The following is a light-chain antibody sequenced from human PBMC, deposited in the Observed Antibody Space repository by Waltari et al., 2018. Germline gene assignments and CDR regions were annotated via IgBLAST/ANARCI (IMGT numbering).Light chain of an antibody. CDR2: GAS. CDR3: QQFWT. CDR1: LSVISTY. J-gene: IGKJ1*01. Sequence: EIVLTQSPGTLSLSPGERATLPCRASLSVISTYLHWYQQKPGQAPRLLIYGASSRATGIPDRFSGSGSGTDFTLTISRLEPEDSAVYYCQQFWTFGQGTKVEIK. V-gene: IGKV3-20*01.